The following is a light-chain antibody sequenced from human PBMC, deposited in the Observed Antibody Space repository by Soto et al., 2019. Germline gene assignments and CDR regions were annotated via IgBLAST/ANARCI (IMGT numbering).Light chain of an antibody. J-gene: IGLJ1*01. CDR3: CSYTSSPYL. Sequence: QSALTQPASVSGSLGQSITISCTGSPSDIGAYDFVSWFQQRPGRAPKLIIYEVLNQPSGVSDRYSGSKSANTASLTISGLQADDEADYYCCSYTSSPYLFGSGTKVTVL. CDR2: EVL. CDR1: PSDIGAYDF. V-gene: IGLV2-14*01.